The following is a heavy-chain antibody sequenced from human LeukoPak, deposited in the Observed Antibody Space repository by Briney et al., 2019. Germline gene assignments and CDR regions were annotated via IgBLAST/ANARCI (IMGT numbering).Heavy chain of an antibody. CDR1: GYSISIDYY. J-gene: IGHJ6*02. Sequence: SETLSLTCTVSGYSISIDYYWGWIRPSPGKGLEWIGSIFHSGSTYYNPSLRSRVTLSVDTSKNQFSLKLTSVTAADTAVYYCARAHSIASYYYGVDVWGQGTTVTVSS. CDR2: IFHSGST. D-gene: IGHD2/OR15-2a*01. CDR3: ARAHSIASYYYGVDV. V-gene: IGHV4-38-2*02.